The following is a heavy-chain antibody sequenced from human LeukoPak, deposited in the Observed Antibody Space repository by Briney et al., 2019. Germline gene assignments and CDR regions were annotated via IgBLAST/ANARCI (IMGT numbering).Heavy chain of an antibody. Sequence: TGGSLRLSCAASGFTVSSNYMSWVRQPPGKGLGWVSVIYSGGSTYYADSVKGRFTISRDNSKNTLYLQMNSLRAEDTAVYYCARDKHFYDSSGYSSWGQGTLVTVSS. CDR1: GFTVSSNY. V-gene: IGHV3-53*01. CDR2: IYSGGST. D-gene: IGHD3-22*01. J-gene: IGHJ5*02. CDR3: ARDKHFYDSSGYSS.